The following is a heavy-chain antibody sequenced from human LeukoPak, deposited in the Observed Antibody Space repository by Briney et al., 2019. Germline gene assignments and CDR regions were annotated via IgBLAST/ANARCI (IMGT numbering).Heavy chain of an antibody. CDR3: ASSRSGSFDI. CDR1: GGSISSSSYY. CDR2: IYYSGGT. Sequence: SETLSLTCTVSGGSISSSSYYWGWIRQPPGKGLEWIGSIYYSGGTYYNPSLKSRVTISVDTSKNQFSLKLSSVTAADTAVYYCASSRSGSFDIWGQGTMVTVSS. J-gene: IGHJ3*02. V-gene: IGHV4-39*01.